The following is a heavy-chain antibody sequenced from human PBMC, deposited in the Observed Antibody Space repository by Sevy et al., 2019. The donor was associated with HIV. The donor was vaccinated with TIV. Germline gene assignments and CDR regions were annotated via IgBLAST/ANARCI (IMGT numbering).Heavy chain of an antibody. Sequence: GGSLRLSCAASGFTFSSYWMHWVRQAPGKGLVWVSRINSDGSSTSYADSVKGRFTISRDNAKNTLYLQMNSLRAEETAVYYCARASLVLRYFDWLPTSNWFDPWGQGTLVTVSS. J-gene: IGHJ5*02. V-gene: IGHV3-74*01. CDR1: GFTFSSYW. CDR2: INSDGSST. CDR3: ARASLVLRYFDWLPTSNWFDP. D-gene: IGHD3-9*01.